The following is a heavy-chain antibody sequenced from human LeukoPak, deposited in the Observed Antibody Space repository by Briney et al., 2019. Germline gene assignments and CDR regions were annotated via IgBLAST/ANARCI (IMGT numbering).Heavy chain of an antibody. Sequence: GGSLRLSCAASGFTFSDYSMNWVRQAPGKGLEFVSYISGSGDTTYYADSFLGRFTISIDNAKNSLYLQMNSLRAEDTAVYYCARAEGYWGQGTLVTVSS. CDR3: ARAEGY. CDR1: GFTFSDYS. J-gene: IGHJ4*02. V-gene: IGHV3-48*04. CDR2: ISGSGDTT.